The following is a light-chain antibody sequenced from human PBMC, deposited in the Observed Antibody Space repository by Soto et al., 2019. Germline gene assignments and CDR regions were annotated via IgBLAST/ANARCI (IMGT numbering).Light chain of an antibody. CDR2: QAS. CDR3: QQYSSHST. J-gene: IGKJ1*01. Sequence: DIQMTQSPSTLSSSVGDRVTITCRASQSTSSYLAWYQQKPGKAPKLLIYQASSLDNGVPSRFSGSESGSEFSLTISSLQPDDFATYYCQQYSSHSTFGQGTKVDI. CDR1: QSTSSY. V-gene: IGKV1-5*03.